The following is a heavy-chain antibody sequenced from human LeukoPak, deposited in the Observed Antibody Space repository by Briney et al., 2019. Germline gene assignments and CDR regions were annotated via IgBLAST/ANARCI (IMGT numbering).Heavy chain of an antibody. Sequence: PSETLSLTCTVSGGSVSSGSYYWSWIRQPPGKGLEWIGYIYYSGSTSYNPSLKSRVTISVDTSKNQFSLKLSSVTAADTAVYYCARDGRQTYYFGMDVWGQGTTVTVSS. D-gene: IGHD2-15*01. CDR1: GGSVSSGSYY. CDR2: IYYSGST. V-gene: IGHV4-61*01. J-gene: IGHJ6*02. CDR3: ARDGRQTYYFGMDV.